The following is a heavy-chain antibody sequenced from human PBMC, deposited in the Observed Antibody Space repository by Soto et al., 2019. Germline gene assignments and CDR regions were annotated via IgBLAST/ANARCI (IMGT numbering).Heavy chain of an antibody. J-gene: IGHJ3*02. V-gene: IGHV6-1*01. CDR2: TYYRSKWYN. CDR3: ARDLWSLVVVAASAFDI. Sequence: PSQTLSLTCAISGDSVSSNSAAWNWIRQSPSRGPEWLGRTYYRSKWYNDYAVSVKSRITINPDTSENQFSLQLNSVTPEDTAVYYCARDLWSLVVVAASAFDIWGQGTMVTVSS. CDR1: GDSVSSNSAA. D-gene: IGHD2-15*01.